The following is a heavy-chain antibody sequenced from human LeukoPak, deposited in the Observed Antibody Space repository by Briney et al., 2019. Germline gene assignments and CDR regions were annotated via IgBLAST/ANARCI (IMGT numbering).Heavy chain of an antibody. CDR2: IKSKTDGGTT. Sequence: GGSLRLSCAASGFTFSNAWMSWVRQAPGKGLEWVGRIKSKTDGGTTDYAAPVKGRFTISRDDSKNTLYLQTNSLKTEDTAVYYCTTDTYYYGSGSLYPTLDYWGQGTLVTVSS. CDR1: GFTFSNAW. J-gene: IGHJ4*02. D-gene: IGHD3-10*01. V-gene: IGHV3-15*01. CDR3: TTDTYYYGSGSLYPTLDY.